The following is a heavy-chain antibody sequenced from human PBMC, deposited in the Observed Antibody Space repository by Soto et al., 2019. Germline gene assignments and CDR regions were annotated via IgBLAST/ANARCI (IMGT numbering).Heavy chain of an antibody. CDR3: VKDERYCSGGSCYTFDC. D-gene: IGHD2-15*01. CDR1: GFTFSTYG. Sequence: GGSLRLSCAASGFTFSTYGMHWVRQAPGKGLEWVAVISDDGRKTYYVDSVKGRFTISRDNPKNTLFLQMNSLRPEDTAVYYCVKDERYCSGGSCYTFDCWGQGTPGAVSS. CDR2: ISDDGRKT. J-gene: IGHJ4*02. V-gene: IGHV3-30*18.